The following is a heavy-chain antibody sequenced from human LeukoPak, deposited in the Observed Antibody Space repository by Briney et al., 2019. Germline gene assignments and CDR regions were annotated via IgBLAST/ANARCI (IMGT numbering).Heavy chain of an antibody. D-gene: IGHD3-10*01. J-gene: IGHJ4*02. CDR2: INTITGNP. CDR1: GYTFTNYG. V-gene: IGHV7-4-1*02. Sequence: ASVKVSCKSSGYTFTNYGMNWVRQAPGQGLEWMGWINTITGNPTYAQGFTGRFVFSLDTSVTTTYLQISSLKAEDTAVYFCARPGVTGGPASDYWGQGTVVTVSS. CDR3: ARPGVTGGPASDY.